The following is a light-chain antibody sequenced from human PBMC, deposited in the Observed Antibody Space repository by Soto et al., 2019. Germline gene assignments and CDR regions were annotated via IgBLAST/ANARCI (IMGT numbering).Light chain of an antibody. Sequence: QSALTQPASVSGSPGQSITISCTGTSSDVGGYNYVSWYQQHPGKAPKLMISDVSNRPSGVSNRFSGSKSGNTASLTISGLQAEDEADYYCSSDTTSTALHYVFGTGTKLTVL. J-gene: IGLJ1*01. V-gene: IGLV2-14*01. CDR2: DVS. CDR3: SSDTTSTALHYV. CDR1: SSDVGGYNY.